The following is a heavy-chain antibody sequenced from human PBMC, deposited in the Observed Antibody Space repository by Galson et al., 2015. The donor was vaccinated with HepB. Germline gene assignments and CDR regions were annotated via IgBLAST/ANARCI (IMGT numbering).Heavy chain of an antibody. CDR2: ISSSSTTI. V-gene: IGHV3-48*04. J-gene: IGHJ4*02. D-gene: IGHD5-18*01. CDR3: VRGSGYSYGPFDY. Sequence: SLRLSCAASTFIFNTYSMIWVRQAPGRGLEWVSYISSSSTTIYYADSVKGRFTISRDNAKNSLYLQMNSLRAEDTAVYYCVRGSGYSYGPFDYWGQGTLVIVSS. CDR1: TFIFNTYS.